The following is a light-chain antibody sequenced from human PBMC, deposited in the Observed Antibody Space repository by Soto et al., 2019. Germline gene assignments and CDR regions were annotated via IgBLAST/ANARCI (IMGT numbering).Light chain of an antibody. Sequence: AIRMTQSPSSFSASTGDRVTITCRASQGISSYLAWYQQKPGKAPKLLIYAASTLQSGVPSRFSGSGSGTDFTLIISCLQSEDFATYYCQQYYSYPRALTFGGGTKVEIK. V-gene: IGKV1-8*01. CDR1: QGISSY. CDR3: QQYYSYPRALT. J-gene: IGKJ4*01. CDR2: AAS.